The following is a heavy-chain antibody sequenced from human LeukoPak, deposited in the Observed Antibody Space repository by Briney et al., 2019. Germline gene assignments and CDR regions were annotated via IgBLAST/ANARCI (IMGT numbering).Heavy chain of an antibody. CDR1: GGTFSSYA. J-gene: IGHJ3*02. D-gene: IGHD3-9*01. CDR2: IIPIFGTA. V-gene: IGHV1-69*05. Sequence: SVKVSCKASGGTFSSYAISWVRQAPGQGLEWMGGIIPIFGTANYAQKFQSRVTITTDESTSTAYMELSSLRSEDTAVYYCARARVNILTPKPHAFDIWGQGTMVTVSS. CDR3: ARARVNILTPKPHAFDI.